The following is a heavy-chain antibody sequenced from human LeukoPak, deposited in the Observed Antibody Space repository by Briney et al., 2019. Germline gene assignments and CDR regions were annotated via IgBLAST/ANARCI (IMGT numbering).Heavy chain of an antibody. D-gene: IGHD3-22*01. J-gene: IGHJ4*02. CDR1: GYTLASYT. CDR2: ISAYNGNT. V-gene: IGHV1-18*01. Sequence: ASVKVSCKASGYTLASYTISWVRQAPGQGLEWMGWISAYNGNTKYAPKFQGRVTLTTDTSTSTAYMDLRSLRSDDTAVYYCARGLGVPYYDSFGYYADYWGQGTLVTVSS. CDR3: ARGLGVPYYDSFGYYADY.